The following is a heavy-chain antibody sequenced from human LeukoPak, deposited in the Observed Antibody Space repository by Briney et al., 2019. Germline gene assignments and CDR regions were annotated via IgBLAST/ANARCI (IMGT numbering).Heavy chain of an antibody. Sequence: GGSLRLSCAASGFAVSSSYMSWVHQAPGKGLEWVSVIYSGGSTYYADSVKGRFTISRDNSKNTLYLQMNRLRAADTAVYYCARIRSSGWVFDYWGQGTLVTVSS. CDR3: ARIRSSGWVFDY. CDR2: IYSGGST. J-gene: IGHJ4*02. D-gene: IGHD6-19*01. CDR1: GFAVSSSY. V-gene: IGHV3-53*01.